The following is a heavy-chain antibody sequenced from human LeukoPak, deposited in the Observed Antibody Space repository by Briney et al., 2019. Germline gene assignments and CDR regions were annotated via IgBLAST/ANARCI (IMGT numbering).Heavy chain of an antibody. CDR1: GGSMISYY. D-gene: IGHD3-10*01. Sequence: SETLSLTCTVSGGSMISYYWTWVRQTPGKGLEWIGYMYDSVRIHYNPSLKSRVTMSADTSRNHVSLTLNSVTAADTAVYYCAGDSGTTGEVKFDPWGQGTLVTVSS. CDR2: MYDSVRI. J-gene: IGHJ5*02. CDR3: AGDSGTTGEVKFDP. V-gene: IGHV4-59*12.